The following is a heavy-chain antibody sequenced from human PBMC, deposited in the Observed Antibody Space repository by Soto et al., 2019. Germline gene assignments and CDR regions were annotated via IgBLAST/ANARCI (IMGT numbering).Heavy chain of an antibody. CDR3: PRGVAGTGFDL. D-gene: IGHD6-19*01. Sequence: PSQTLSLTCAISGDSVSSNTAAWNWIRSSPSRGLEWLGRTYYRSNWRHDYAVSVKSRINVNPDTSKNHFSLQLNSVTPDDTAVYYCPRGVAGTGFDLWGQRTLVAVSS. CDR2: TYYRSNWRH. J-gene: IGHJ4*02. V-gene: IGHV6-1*01. CDR1: GDSVSSNTAA.